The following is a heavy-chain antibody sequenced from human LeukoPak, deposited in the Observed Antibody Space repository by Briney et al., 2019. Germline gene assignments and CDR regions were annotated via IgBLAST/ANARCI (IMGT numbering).Heavy chain of an antibody. CDR2: IYPTDSDA. V-gene: IGHV5-51*01. CDR3: GASPSATGTERYY. Sequence: GESLKISCKGSGYTFTTYWIGWVRQMPGKGLEWMGIIYPTDSDARYSPSFQGQVTISVDKSISTVYLRWNSLKASGSAMYYCGASPSATGTERYYWGQGTLVTVSP. J-gene: IGHJ4*02. CDR1: GYTFTTYW. D-gene: IGHD6-13*01.